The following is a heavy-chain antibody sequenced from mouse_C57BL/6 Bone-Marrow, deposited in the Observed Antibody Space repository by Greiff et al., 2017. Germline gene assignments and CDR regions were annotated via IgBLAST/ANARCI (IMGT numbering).Heavy chain of an antibody. V-gene: IGHV1-82*01. Sequence: QVQLKESGPELVKPGASVKISCKASGYAFSSSWMNWVKQRPGKGLEWIGRIYPGDGDTNYNGKFKGKATLTADKSSSTAYMQLSSLTSEDSAVYFCARSYYDYAFAYWGQGTLVTVSA. J-gene: IGHJ3*01. CDR3: ARSYYDYAFAY. CDR1: GYAFSSSW. D-gene: IGHD2-4*01. CDR2: IYPGDGDT.